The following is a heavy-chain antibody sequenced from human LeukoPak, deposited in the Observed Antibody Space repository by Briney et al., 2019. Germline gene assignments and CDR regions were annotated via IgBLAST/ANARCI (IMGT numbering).Heavy chain of an antibody. J-gene: IGHJ4*02. Sequence: PGGPLRLSCAASGFTFSDYYMTWIRQAPGKGLEWVSHISSSGTTIYYADSVKGRFTISRDNAKNSLYLQMNSLRAEDTAVYYCARDGYYDSNFFDYWGQGTLVTVSS. V-gene: IGHV3-11*04. CDR2: ISSSGTTI. D-gene: IGHD3-22*01. CDR3: ARDGYYDSNFFDY. CDR1: GFTFSDYY.